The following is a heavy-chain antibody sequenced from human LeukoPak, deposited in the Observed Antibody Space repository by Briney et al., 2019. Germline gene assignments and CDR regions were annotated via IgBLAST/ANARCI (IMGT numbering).Heavy chain of an antibody. D-gene: IGHD4-17*01. J-gene: IGHJ4*02. CDR3: ARDSDYGDYVGYFDY. CDR2: MNPNSGNT. CDR1: GYTFTSYD. Sequence: ASVKVSCKASGYTFTSYDINWVRQATGQGLEWMGWMNPNSGNTGYAQKFQGRVTMTRNTSISTAYMELSSLRSDDTAVYYCARDSDYGDYVGYFDYWGQGTLVTVSS. V-gene: IGHV1-8*01.